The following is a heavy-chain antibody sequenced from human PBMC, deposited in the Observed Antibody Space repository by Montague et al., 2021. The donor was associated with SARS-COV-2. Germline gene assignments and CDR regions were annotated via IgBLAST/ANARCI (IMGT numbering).Heavy chain of an antibody. D-gene: IGHD3-10*01. J-gene: IGHJ4*02. CDR3: ARAGDFGYGSGSYAGGFDY. Sequence: SLRLSCSASGFTFSSYEMNWVRQAPGEGLEWVSYISSSGSTIYYADSVKGRFTISRDNAKNSLYLQMNSLRAEDTAVYYCARAGDFGYGSGSYAGGFDYWGQGTLVTVSS. CDR1: GFTFSSYE. CDR2: ISSSGSTI. V-gene: IGHV3-48*03.